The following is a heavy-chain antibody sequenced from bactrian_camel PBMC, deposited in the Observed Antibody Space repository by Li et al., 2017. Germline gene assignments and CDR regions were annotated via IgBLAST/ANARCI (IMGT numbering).Heavy chain of an antibody. CDR1: GFAFSRHY. CDR3: AAARLVYSRNLLLMKEYNI. V-gene: IGHV3-2*01. CDR2: MYSDGSNT. J-gene: IGHJ4*01. Sequence: VQLVESGGGLVQPGGSLRLSCAASGFAFSRHYMSWVRQAPGKGLEWVSSMYSDGSNTYYADSVKGRFTISKDNAKDTLYLQMNNLKPEDTAMYFCAAARLVYSRNLLLMKEYNIWGQGTQVTVS. D-gene: IGHD3*01.